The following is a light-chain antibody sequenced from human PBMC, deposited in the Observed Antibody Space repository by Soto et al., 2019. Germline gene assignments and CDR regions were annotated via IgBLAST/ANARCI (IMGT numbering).Light chain of an antibody. J-gene: IGLJ2*01. CDR1: RSDVGGYNY. CDR3: SSYAASNNLGV. Sequence: QSALTQPPSASGSPGQSVTISCIGTRSDVGGYNYVSWYQQHPGKAPKLMIYEVSKRPSGVPDRFSGSKSGNTASLTVSGLQAEDEADYYCSSYAASNNLGVFGGGTQLTVL. CDR2: EVS. V-gene: IGLV2-8*01.